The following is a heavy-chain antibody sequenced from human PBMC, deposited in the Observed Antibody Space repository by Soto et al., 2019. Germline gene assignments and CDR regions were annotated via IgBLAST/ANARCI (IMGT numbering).Heavy chain of an antibody. J-gene: IGHJ5*02. CDR3: ARTARYCSSTSCYIPWFDP. V-gene: IGHV1-69*13. Sequence: SVKVSCKASGGTFSSYAISGVRQAPGQGLEWMGGIIPIFGTANYAQKFQGRVTITADESTSTAYMELSSLRSEDTAVYYCARTARYCSSTSCYIPWFDPWGQGTLVTVSS. CDR2: IIPIFGTA. D-gene: IGHD2-2*02. CDR1: GGTFSSYA.